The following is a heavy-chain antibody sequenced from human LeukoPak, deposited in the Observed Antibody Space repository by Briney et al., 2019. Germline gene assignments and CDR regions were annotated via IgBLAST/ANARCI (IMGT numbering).Heavy chain of an antibody. Sequence: SETLSLTCAVYGGSFSGYYWTWIRQHPGNGLEWIGYIYYSGSTYYNPSLKSRVTISVDTSKNQFSLKLSSVTAADTAVYYCARLTINEAFDIWGQGTMVTVSS. V-gene: IGHV4-31*11. D-gene: IGHD2-2*01. CDR3: ARLTINEAFDI. CDR2: IYYSGST. J-gene: IGHJ3*02. CDR1: GGSFSGYY.